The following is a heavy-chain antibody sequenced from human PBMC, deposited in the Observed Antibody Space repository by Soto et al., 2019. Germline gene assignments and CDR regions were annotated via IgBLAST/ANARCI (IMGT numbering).Heavy chain of an antibody. Sequence: VQLQESGPGLVKPSQTLSLTSTVSGYSIMRDSYYWNWILQHPGKCLEWIGYLYYSGTTAYNPSLKTRVTISPDTSKNQFCLKLSSVTAADTAVYYGAGGFDSGKFYAFEYWGQGRQVTVSS. J-gene: IGHJ4*02. CDR2: LYYSGTT. D-gene: IGHD1-26*01. CDR1: GYSIMRDSYY. V-gene: IGHV4-31*03. CDR3: AGGFDSGKFYAFEY.